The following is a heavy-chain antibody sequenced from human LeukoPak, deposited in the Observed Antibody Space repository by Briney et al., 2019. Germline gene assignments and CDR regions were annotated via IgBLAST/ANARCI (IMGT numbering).Heavy chain of an antibody. CDR1: LGTFTRSA. Sequence: SSKPSLGTFTRSAISRVRQAPGHGLEWMGGIIPLFGIANYAQKLQGRVTITADKSKSPAYMELSSLRSEDTAVYYCARANIAVAGTCCYYYYYMDVWGRGTTATVSS. V-gene: IGHV1-69*17. CDR2: IIPLFGIA. J-gene: IGHJ6*03. CDR3: ARANIAVAGTCCYYYYYMDV. D-gene: IGHD6-19*01.